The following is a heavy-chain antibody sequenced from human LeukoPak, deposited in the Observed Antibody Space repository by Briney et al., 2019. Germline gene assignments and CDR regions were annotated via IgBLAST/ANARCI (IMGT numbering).Heavy chain of an antibody. D-gene: IGHD6-19*01. Sequence: SETLSLTCTVSGGSISSSSYYWGWIRQPPGKGLEWIGSISYSGSTYYNPSLKSRVTISVYTSKNQCSLNLSSVTAADTAVYYCARHDIIAVAFSYWGQGTLVTVSS. CDR1: GGSISSSSYY. CDR2: ISYSGST. J-gene: IGHJ4*02. V-gene: IGHV4-39*01. CDR3: ARHDIIAVAFSY.